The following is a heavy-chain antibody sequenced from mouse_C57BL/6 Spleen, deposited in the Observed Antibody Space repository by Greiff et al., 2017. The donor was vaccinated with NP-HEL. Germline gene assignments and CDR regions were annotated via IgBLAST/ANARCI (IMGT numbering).Heavy chain of an antibody. Sequence: EVKLMESGPGLVKPSQSLSLTCSVTGYSITSGYYWNWIRQFPGNKLEWMGYISYDGSNNYNPSLKNRISITRDTSKNQFFLKLNSVTTEDTATYYCATYYYGLYYFDYWGQGTTLTVSS. CDR1: GYSITSGYY. D-gene: IGHD1-1*01. CDR3: ATYYYGLYYFDY. CDR2: ISYDGSN. J-gene: IGHJ2*01. V-gene: IGHV3-6*01.